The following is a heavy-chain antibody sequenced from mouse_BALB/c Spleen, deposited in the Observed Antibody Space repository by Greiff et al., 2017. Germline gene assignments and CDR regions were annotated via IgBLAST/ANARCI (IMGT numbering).Heavy chain of an antibody. CDR3: ARYVDGYYVNYAMDY. D-gene: IGHD2-3*01. Sequence: EVKLMESGAELVKPGASVKLSCTASGFNIKDTYMHWVKQRPEQGLEWIGRIDPANGNTKYDPKFQGKATITADTSSNTAYLQLSSLTSEDTAVYYCARYVDGYYVNYAMDYWGQGTSVTVSS. J-gene: IGHJ4*01. CDR2: IDPANGNT. V-gene: IGHV14-3*02. CDR1: GFNIKDTY.